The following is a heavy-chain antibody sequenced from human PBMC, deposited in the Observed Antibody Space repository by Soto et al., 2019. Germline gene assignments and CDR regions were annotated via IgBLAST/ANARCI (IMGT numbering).Heavy chain of an antibody. V-gene: IGHV4-28*01. CDR3: ARREIQGPIDY. CDR1: GYSISSSNW. J-gene: IGHJ4*02. D-gene: IGHD1-26*01. Sequence: QVQLQESGPGLVKPSDTLSLTCAVSGYSISSSNWWGWIRQPPGKGLEWIGYIYYSGTTYYNPSLESRVTMSVDTSPNQFSLKLTSVTAVDTAVYYCARREIQGPIDYWGQGTLVTVSS. CDR2: IYYSGTT.